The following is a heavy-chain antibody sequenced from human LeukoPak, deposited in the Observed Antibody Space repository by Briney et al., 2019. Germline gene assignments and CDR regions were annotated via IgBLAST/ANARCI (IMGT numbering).Heavy chain of an antibody. J-gene: IGHJ4*02. Sequence: GASVKVSCKASGGTFSSYAISWVRQAPGQGPKWMGRIIPILGIANYAQKFQGRVTITADKSTSTAYMELSSLRSEDTAVYYCARDCYDSSGPPTDYWGQGTLVTVSS. V-gene: IGHV1-69*04. CDR1: GGTFSSYA. CDR3: ARDCYDSSGPPTDY. CDR2: IIPILGIA. D-gene: IGHD3-22*01.